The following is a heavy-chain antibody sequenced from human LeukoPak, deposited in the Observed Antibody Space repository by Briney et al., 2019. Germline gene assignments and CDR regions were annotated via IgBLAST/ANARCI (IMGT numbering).Heavy chain of an antibody. D-gene: IGHD3-3*01. CDR2: IRSKAYGGTT. CDR3: TRGGGAYYDFWGCYLYCFDY. J-gene: IGHJ4*02. Sequence: PGGSLRLSCTASGFTFGDYTMSWVRQAPGKGLEWVGFIRSKAYGGTTEYAESVNGRLTISRDDSKSLAYLLMNSLKTEDTAVYYCTRGGGAYYDFWGCYLYCFDYWGQGTLVTVSS. CDR1: GFTFGDYT. V-gene: IGHV3-49*04.